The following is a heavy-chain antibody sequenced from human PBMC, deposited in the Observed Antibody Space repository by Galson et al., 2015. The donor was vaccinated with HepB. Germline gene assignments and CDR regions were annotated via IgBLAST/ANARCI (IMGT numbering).Heavy chain of an antibody. CDR2: ISGSAATT. D-gene: IGHD3-10*01. V-gene: IGHV3-23*01. CDR1: GFTFSRYA. Sequence: SLRLSCATFGFTFSRYAMGWVRQAPGKGLEWVSSISGSAATTYHADPVKGRFTISRDNFKDTLYLQMNSLRVEDTAVYYCAKELEPSFYNGRRGNYYDYWGQGVLVTVSS. CDR3: AKELEPSFYNGRRGNYYDY. J-gene: IGHJ4*02.